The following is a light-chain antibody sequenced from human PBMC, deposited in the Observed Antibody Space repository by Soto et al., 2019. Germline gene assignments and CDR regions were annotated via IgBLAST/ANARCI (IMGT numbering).Light chain of an antibody. CDR1: QSVGSY. Sequence: EIEVTQSPATLSLSPGERATLSCRTSQSVGSYLAWYQKKPGQAPRLLIYDASNRATGIPARFSGGGSGSDFTLTISSLEPEDFAVYYCQQRSNWPPLTFGGAPKVEI. CDR3: QQRSNWPPLT. J-gene: IGKJ4*01. V-gene: IGKV3-11*02. CDR2: DAS.